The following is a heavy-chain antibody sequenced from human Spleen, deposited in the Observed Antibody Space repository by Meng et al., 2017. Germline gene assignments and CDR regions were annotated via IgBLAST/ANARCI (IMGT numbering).Heavy chain of an antibody. J-gene: IGHJ4*02. CDR2: INHSGST. V-gene: IGHV4-34*01. Sequence: QWRLQRWGAGLLKPSETLSLTCAVYGGSFSGYYWSWIRQPPGKGLEWIGEINHSGSTNYNPSLKSRVTISVDTSKNQFSLKLSSVTAADTAVYYCTKNDFYCLGYWGQGTLVTVSS. CDR3: TKNDFYCLGY. D-gene: IGHD2-21*01. CDR1: GGSFSGYY.